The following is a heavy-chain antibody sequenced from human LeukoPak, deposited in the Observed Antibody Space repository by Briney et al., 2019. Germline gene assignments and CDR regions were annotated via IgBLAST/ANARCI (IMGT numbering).Heavy chain of an antibody. Sequence: GESLRISCQASGYSFPIYWIAWVRQVSGKGLEWLGIIYPSNSDTRYSPSFQGRVTISVDTSVTTAYLQLRSLQTSDTAIYYCARHSYDDILTGTTPPDYWGQGTLLTISS. CDR1: GYSFPIYW. V-gene: IGHV5-51*01. CDR3: ARHSYDDILTGTTPPDY. J-gene: IGHJ4*02. D-gene: IGHD3-9*01. CDR2: IYPSNSDT.